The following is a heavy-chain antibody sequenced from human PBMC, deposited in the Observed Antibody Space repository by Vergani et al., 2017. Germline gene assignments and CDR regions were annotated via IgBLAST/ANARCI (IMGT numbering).Heavy chain of an antibody. CDR3: VRRDFWVGPRTFDF. V-gene: IGHV4-59*08. J-gene: IGHJ3*01. CDR1: GGSISSYY. CDR2: IYYSGST. D-gene: IGHD3-3*01. Sequence: QVQLQESGPGLVKPSETLSLTCTVSGGSISSYYWSWIRQPPGKGLEWIGYIYYSGSTNYNPSLKSRVTMSVDNSKRQFSLNVTSVTAADSAMYYCVRRDFWVGPRTFDFWGAGTPVTVSS.